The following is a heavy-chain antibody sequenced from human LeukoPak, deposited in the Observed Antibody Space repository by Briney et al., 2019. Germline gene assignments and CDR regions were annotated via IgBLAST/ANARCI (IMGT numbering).Heavy chain of an antibody. Sequence: ASVKVSCKASGYTFISYYMHWVRQAPGQGLEWLGMINPSGGSTSYAQKFQGRVTMTRDTSTSTAYMELSSLRSEDTAVYYCARGVRYYYDSSGSAVYYYYYMDVWGEGTTVTISS. CDR1: GYTFISYY. J-gene: IGHJ6*03. D-gene: IGHD3-22*01. V-gene: IGHV1-46*01. CDR2: INPSGGST. CDR3: ARGVRYYYDSSGSAVYYYYYMDV.